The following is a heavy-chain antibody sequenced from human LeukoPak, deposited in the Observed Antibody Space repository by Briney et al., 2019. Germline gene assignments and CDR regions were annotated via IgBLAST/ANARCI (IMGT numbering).Heavy chain of an antibody. D-gene: IGHD1-26*01. J-gene: IGHJ4*02. CDR2: IHTSGRT. CDR1: GYSISSGYY. CDR3: ARDHSGSFWTFDY. Sequence: SETLSLTCTVSGYSISSGYYWNWIRQPAGKGLEWIGHIHTSGRTSYKSSLTSRVTISIDTSNNAFSLRLNSVTAADTAIYYCARDHSGSFWTFDYWGQGSLVTVSS. V-gene: IGHV4-61*09.